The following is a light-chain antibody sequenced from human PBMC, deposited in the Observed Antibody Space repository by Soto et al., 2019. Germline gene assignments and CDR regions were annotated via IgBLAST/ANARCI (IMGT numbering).Light chain of an antibody. CDR2: GAS. CDR3: QQRSNWPPLIS. J-gene: IGKJ5*01. CDR1: QSVSSSY. Sequence: EIVLTQSPGTLSLSPWERATLSCRASQSVSSSYLAWYQQKPGQAPRLLIYGASNRATGIPARFSGSGSGTDFTLTISSLEPEDFAVYYCQQRSNWPPLISFGQGTRLEIK. V-gene: IGKV3D-20*02.